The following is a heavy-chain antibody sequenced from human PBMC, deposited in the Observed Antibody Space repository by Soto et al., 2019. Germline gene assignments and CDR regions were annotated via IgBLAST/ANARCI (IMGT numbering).Heavy chain of an antibody. D-gene: IGHD3-22*01. CDR1: GGTFSSYA. V-gene: IGHV1-69*13. J-gene: IGHJ6*02. CDR3: ARERGTYYYDSSGASTYYYYGMDV. CDR2: IIPIFGTA. Sequence: SVKVSCKASGGTFSSYAISWVRQAPGQELEWMGGIIPIFGTANYAQKFQGRVTITADESTSTAYMELSSLRSEDTAVYYCARERGTYYYDSSGASTYYYYGMDVWGQGTTVTVSS.